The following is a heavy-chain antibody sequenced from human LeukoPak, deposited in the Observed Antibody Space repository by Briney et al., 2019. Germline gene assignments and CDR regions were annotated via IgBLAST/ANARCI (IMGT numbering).Heavy chain of an antibody. CDR3: ARGPGSNSHDWYFDL. J-gene: IGHJ2*01. D-gene: IGHD1-26*01. CDR1: GFTFSTYW. CDR2: INTEGKTT. Sequence: PGGSLRLSCAASGFTFSTYWMYWVRQAPGKGLLWVSRINTEGKTTHYADSVKGRFVISRDNAKNTLYLQMNSLRTEDTAVYYCARGPGSNSHDWYFDLWGRGTLVTVSS. V-gene: IGHV3-74*01.